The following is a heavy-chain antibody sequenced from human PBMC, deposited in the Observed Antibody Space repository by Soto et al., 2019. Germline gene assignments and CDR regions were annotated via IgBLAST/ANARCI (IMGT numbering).Heavy chain of an antibody. Sequence: EVQMVESGGGLVKPGGSLRLSCAVSGFSFTEAWMNWVRQAPGKGLEWGGRIKSKAGGGAIDYAAPVKGRFTISRDDSKDTLYLQINSLKTEDTAVYYCTTDGNFGGVVVAFHLWGQGTMLTVSS. CDR1: GFSFTEAW. CDR3: TTDGNFGGVVVAFHL. D-gene: IGHD3-10*01. J-gene: IGHJ3*01. V-gene: IGHV3-15*07. CDR2: IKSKAGGGAI.